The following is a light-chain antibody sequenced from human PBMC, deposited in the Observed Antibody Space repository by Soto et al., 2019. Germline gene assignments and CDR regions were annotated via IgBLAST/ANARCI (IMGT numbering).Light chain of an antibody. Sequence: EIVMPQSPATLSVSPGETSPLSCRARQSAGNFLAWYQQKPGQAPRLLIYYISTRATGIPARFSGSGSGTEFTLTISRLQSEDFAVYYCQQYNNWPPAITVGQGKRLEIK. CDR2: YIS. CDR1: QSAGNF. V-gene: IGKV3D-15*01. J-gene: IGKJ5*01. CDR3: QQYNNWPPAIT.